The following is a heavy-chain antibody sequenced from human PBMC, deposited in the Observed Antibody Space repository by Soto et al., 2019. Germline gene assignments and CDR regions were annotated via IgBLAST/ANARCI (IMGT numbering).Heavy chain of an antibody. Sequence: SETLSLTCTVSGGSISSYYWSWIRQPAGKGLEWIGRIYTSGSTNYNPSLKSRVTMSVDTSKNQFSLKLSSVTAADTAVYYCAREGSSGWRPPYFDYWGQGTLVTVYS. CDR1: GGSISSYY. CDR3: AREGSSGWRPPYFDY. V-gene: IGHV4-4*07. J-gene: IGHJ4*02. D-gene: IGHD6-19*01. CDR2: IYTSGST.